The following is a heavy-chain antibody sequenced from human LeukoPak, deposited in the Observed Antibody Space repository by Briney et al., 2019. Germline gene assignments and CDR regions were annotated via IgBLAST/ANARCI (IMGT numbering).Heavy chain of an antibody. Sequence: SQTLSLTCAICGDSVSSNSAAWNWIRRSPSRVVEWLGRTYYRSKWYNDYAVSVKSRIPITPDTSKNQFSLQLNSVTPEDTAVYYCARAPGQWLAYFDYWGQGTLVTVSS. D-gene: IGHD6-19*01. CDR2: TYYRSKWYN. J-gene: IGHJ4*02. V-gene: IGHV6-1*01. CDR3: ARAPGQWLAYFDY. CDR1: GDSVSSNSAA.